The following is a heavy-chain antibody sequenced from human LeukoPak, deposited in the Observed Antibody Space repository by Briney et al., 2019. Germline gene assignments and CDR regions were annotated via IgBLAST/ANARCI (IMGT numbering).Heavy chain of an antibody. CDR1: GYTLTSYD. V-gene: IGHV1-8*01. CDR2: MNPNSGNT. CDR3: ARVTGYMIEDYFDY. Sequence: GASVKVSCKASGYTLTSYDINWMRQATGQGLEWMGWMNPNSGNTGYAQKFQGRVTMTRNTSISTAYMELGSLRSEDTAVYYCARVTGYMIEDYFDYWGQGTLVTVSS. J-gene: IGHJ4*02. D-gene: IGHD3-22*01.